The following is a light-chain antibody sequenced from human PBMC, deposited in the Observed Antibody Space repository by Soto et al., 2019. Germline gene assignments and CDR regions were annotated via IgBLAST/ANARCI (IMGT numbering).Light chain of an antibody. CDR3: QQYGGSPTT. Sequence: EIVLTQSPGTLSLSPGERVTLSCRASQSVWSTYLAWYQQKPGQAPRLLIYGVSSRATGIPDRFSGGGSGTDFTLTISRLEAEDFAVYYCQQYGGSPTTFGGGTRVEI. V-gene: IGKV3-20*01. J-gene: IGKJ4*01. CDR2: GVS. CDR1: QSVWSTY.